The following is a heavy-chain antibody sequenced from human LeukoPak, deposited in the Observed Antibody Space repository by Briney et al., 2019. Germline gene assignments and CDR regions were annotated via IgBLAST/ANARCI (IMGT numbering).Heavy chain of an antibody. J-gene: IGHJ4*02. Sequence: ASVKVSCKASGYTFTSYGISWVRQAPGQGLEWMGWISAYNGNTNYTQKLQGRVTMTTDTSTSTAYMELRSLRSDDTAVYYCARDDCYGSGSYYNWGFDYWGQGTLVTVSS. CDR3: ARDDCYGSGSYYNWGFDY. CDR1: GYTFTSYG. D-gene: IGHD3-10*01. CDR2: ISAYNGNT. V-gene: IGHV1-18*01.